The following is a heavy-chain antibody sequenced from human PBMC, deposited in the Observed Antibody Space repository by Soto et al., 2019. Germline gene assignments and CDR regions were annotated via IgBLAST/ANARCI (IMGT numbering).Heavy chain of an antibody. D-gene: IGHD3-9*01. J-gene: IGHJ4*02. V-gene: IGHV3-30-3*01. Sequence: HPGGSLRLSCAASGFNFDIYAFHWVRQSPGKGLEWLSVISYHGREIHYADSVKGRFTISRDKSRNTIYLQMNSLTYEDTAVYYCARDPVAVTGSFVDYWGQGTLVTVSS. CDR1: GFNFDIYA. CDR2: ISYHGREI. CDR3: ARDPVAVTGSFVDY.